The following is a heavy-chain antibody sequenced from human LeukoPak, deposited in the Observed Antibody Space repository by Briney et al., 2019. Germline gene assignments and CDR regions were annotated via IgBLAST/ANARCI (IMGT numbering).Heavy chain of an antibody. D-gene: IGHD5-24*01. V-gene: IGHV3-21*01. Sequence: GGSLRLSCAASGFKLSSYSMNWVRQAPGKGLEWVSSITSSSSYIYYADSVKGRFTISRDNAKNSLFLQMNSLRVEDTAVYYCAREGDGYNSPIDYWGQGTQVTVSS. CDR2: ITSSSSYI. J-gene: IGHJ4*02. CDR3: AREGDGYNSPIDY. CDR1: GFKLSSYS.